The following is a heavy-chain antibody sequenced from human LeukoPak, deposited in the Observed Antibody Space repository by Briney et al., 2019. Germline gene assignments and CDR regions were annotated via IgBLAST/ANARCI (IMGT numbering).Heavy chain of an antibody. V-gene: IGHV4-4*02. CDR2: IYYSGST. D-gene: IGHD3-22*01. Sequence: SGTLSLTCAVSGGSISSSNWWSWVRQPPGKGLEWIGSIYYSGSTYYNPSLKSRVTISVDTSKNQFSLKLSSVTAADTAVYYCARDYYDSSGYLPFYFDYWGQGTLVTVSS. CDR1: GGSISSSNW. CDR3: ARDYYDSSGYLPFYFDY. J-gene: IGHJ4*02.